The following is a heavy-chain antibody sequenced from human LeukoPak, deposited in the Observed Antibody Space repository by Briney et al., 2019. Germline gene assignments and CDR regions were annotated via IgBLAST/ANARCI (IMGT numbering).Heavy chain of an antibody. D-gene: IGHD6-13*01. CDR1: GYAFTSYG. CDR3: ARDRDSSSWYPYYYYYGMDV. J-gene: IGHJ6*02. CDR2: ISAYNGNT. Sequence: ASVKVSCKASGYAFTSYGISWVRQAPGQGLEGMGWISAYNGNTNYAQKLQGRVTMTTDTSTSTAYMELRSLRSDDTAVYYCARDRDSSSWYPYYYYYGMDVWGQGTTVTVSS. V-gene: IGHV1-18*01.